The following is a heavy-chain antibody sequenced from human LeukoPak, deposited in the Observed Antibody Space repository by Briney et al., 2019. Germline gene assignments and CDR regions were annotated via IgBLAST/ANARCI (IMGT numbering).Heavy chain of an antibody. CDR3: ARDPAGYGLDY. Sequence: PRGSLRLSCAASGFTFSSYWMHWVRQAPGKGLVWVSRINSDGSSTSYADSVKGRFTISRDNAKDTLYLQMNSLRAEDTAVYYCARDPAGYGLDYWGQGTLVTVSS. CDR1: GFTFSSYW. D-gene: IGHD2-15*01. V-gene: IGHV3-74*01. J-gene: IGHJ4*02. CDR2: INSDGSST.